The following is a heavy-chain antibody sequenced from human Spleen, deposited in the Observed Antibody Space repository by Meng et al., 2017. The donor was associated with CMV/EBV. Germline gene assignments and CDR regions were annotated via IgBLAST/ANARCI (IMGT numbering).Heavy chain of an antibody. J-gene: IGHJ6*02. CDR2: IYSGGSST. CDR1: GFTFSSYA. CDR3: AKDSRDSSGYYVNYYYYYGMDV. V-gene: IGHV3-23*03. D-gene: IGHD3-22*01. Sequence: GGSLRLSCAASGFTFSSYAMSWVREAPGKGLEWVSVIYSGGSSTYYADSVKARFPISRDNSKNTLYLQMNSLRAEDTAVYYCAKDSRDSSGYYVNYYYYYGMDVWGQGTTVTVSS.